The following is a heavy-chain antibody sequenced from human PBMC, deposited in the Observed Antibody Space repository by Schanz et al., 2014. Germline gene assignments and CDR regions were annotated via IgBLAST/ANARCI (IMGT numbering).Heavy chain of an antibody. CDR3: AKVDRTRYYAMDV. CDR1: GGTFSSYT. D-gene: IGHD3-9*01. CDR2: IIPILDKT. J-gene: IGHJ6*02. Sequence: QVQLVQSGAEVKKPGASVRLSCEASGGTFSSYTINWVRQAPGQGLEWMGRIIPILDKTNYAQKFQGRVTMTADKSTSTVYMEVSGLRSEDTAVYYCAKVDRTRYYAMDVWGQGPTVTVSS. V-gene: IGHV1-69*09.